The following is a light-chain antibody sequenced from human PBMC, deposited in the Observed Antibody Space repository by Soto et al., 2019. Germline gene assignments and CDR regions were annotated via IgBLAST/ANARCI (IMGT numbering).Light chain of an antibody. CDR2: ATS. Sequence: DIQVTQSPSSLSASVGDRVTITCRASQSIGIYLNWYQQEPGKAPKLLIYATSTLQSGVPLRFSGSGSGTDFTLSIGSLQPEDFATYFCQQSYTTPFTFGPGTKVDIK. CDR3: QQSYTTPFT. CDR1: QSIGIY. V-gene: IGKV1-39*01. J-gene: IGKJ3*01.